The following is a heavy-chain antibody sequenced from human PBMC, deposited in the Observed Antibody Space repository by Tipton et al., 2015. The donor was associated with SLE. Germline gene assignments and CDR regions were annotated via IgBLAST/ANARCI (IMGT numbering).Heavy chain of an antibody. CDR1: GFTFSSYG. Sequence: LRLSCAASGFTFSSYGMSWVRQAPGKGLEWVGYIYYSGSTNYNPSLKSRVTISVDTSKNQFSLKLSSVTAADTAVYYCARVRDGYNAWYFDLWGRGTLVTVSS. CDR3: ARVRDGYNAWYFDL. V-gene: IGHV4-59*01. CDR2: IYYSGST. D-gene: IGHD5-24*01. J-gene: IGHJ2*01.